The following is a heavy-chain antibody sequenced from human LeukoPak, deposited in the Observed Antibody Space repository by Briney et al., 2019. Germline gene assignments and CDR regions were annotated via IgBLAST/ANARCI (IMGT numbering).Heavy chain of an antibody. J-gene: IGHJ4*02. V-gene: IGHV3-30*02. CDR2: IRFDGTNN. D-gene: IGHD3-10*01. CDR1: GFTFSSYW. CDR3: AKEWYVGSPPDH. Sequence: GGSLRLSCAASGFTFSSYWMSWVRQAPGKGLEWVASIRFDGTNNNYADSVKGRFTISRDNSRNTLYLQMNSLRPEDTALYYCAKEWYVGSPPDHWGQGTQVTVSS.